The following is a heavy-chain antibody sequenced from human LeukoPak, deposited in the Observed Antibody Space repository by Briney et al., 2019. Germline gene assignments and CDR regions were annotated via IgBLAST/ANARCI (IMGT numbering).Heavy chain of an antibody. V-gene: IGHV3-21*01. D-gene: IGHD5-12*01. CDR3: ARDEGSGYDLELFDY. Sequence: GGSLRLSCAASGFTFSSYSMNWVRQAPGKGLEWVSSISSSSSYIYYADSAKGRFTISRDNAKNSLYLQMNSLRAEDTAVYYCARDEGSGYDLELFDYWGQGTLVTVSS. J-gene: IGHJ4*02. CDR1: GFTFSSYS. CDR2: ISSSSSYI.